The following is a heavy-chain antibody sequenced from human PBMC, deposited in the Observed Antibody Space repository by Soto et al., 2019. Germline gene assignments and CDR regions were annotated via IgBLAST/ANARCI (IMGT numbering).Heavy chain of an antibody. Sequence: QVQLVESGGGVVQPGRALRLSCAASGFTFSSYAMHWVRQAPGKGLEWGAVISYDGSNKYYADSVKGRFTISRDNSKNTLYLQRNSLRAEDTAVYYCAGTGYSGSYSPFDYWGQGTLVTVSS. J-gene: IGHJ4*02. CDR3: AGTGYSGSYSPFDY. D-gene: IGHD1-26*01. CDR1: GFTFSSYA. CDR2: ISYDGSNK. V-gene: IGHV3-30-3*01.